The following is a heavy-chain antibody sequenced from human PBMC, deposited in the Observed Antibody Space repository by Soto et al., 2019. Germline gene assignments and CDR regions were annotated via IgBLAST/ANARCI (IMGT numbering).Heavy chain of an antibody. CDR3: ARGISAEVGGGMDV. CDR2: IHPSGST. D-gene: IGHD2-21*01. CDR1: GAPITWGDYS. J-gene: IGHJ6*02. V-gene: IGHV4-34*01. Sequence: SETLSLTCAISGAPITWGDYSWNWIRQPPGRGLEWIGEIHPSGSTNYNPSLMSRVTISVDTSKSQFSLKLSSVTAADTAVYYCARGISAEVGGGMDVWGQGTTVT.